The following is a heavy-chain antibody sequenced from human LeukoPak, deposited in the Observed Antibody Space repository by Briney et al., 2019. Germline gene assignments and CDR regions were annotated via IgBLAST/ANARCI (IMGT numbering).Heavy chain of an antibody. V-gene: IGHV1-18*01. CDR3: ARAYVDTAMPSDYYYYYMDV. J-gene: IGHJ6*03. D-gene: IGHD5-18*01. CDR2: ISAYNGNT. CDR1: GYTFTSYD. Sequence: ASVKVSCKASGYTFTSYDINWVRPATGQGLEWMGWISAYNGNTNYAQKFQGRVTMTTDTSTSTAYMELRSLRSDDTAVYYCARAYVDTAMPSDYYYYYMDVWGKGTTVTVSS.